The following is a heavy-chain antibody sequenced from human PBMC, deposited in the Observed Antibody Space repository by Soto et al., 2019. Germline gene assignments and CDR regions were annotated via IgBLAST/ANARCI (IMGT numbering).Heavy chain of an antibody. Sequence: QVQLVQSGAEVKKPGASVKVSCKTSGYTFTSYGISWVRQAPGQGLEWMGWISGYNGNTNYAQKFQGRVTMTTDTSTSTAYMDLSSLKSEDTAIYYCARGGSGYVWFNEFWGQGTLVTVSS. J-gene: IGHJ4*02. D-gene: IGHD3-22*01. V-gene: IGHV1-18*01. CDR3: ARGGSGYVWFNEF. CDR2: ISGYNGNT. CDR1: GYTFTSYG.